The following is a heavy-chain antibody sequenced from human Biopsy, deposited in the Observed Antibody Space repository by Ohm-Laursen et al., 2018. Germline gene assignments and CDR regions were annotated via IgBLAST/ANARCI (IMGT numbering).Heavy chain of an antibody. J-gene: IGHJ6*02. CDR3: ARATNSTGWPYYYFCGMDV. CDR1: GGSISSDY. Sequence: TLSLTCTVSGGSISSDYWSWIRQTPGKGLERIGYIYYSGSTNYNPSLKSRVTISVDTSKNQFSLRLNSVTAADTAVYYCARATNSTGWPYYYFCGMDVWGQGTTVTVSS. V-gene: IGHV4-59*01. D-gene: IGHD2/OR15-2a*01. CDR2: IYYSGST.